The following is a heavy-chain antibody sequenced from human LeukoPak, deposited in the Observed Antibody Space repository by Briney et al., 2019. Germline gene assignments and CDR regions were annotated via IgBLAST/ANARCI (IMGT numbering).Heavy chain of an antibody. CDR2: IKQDGSEK. J-gene: IGHJ5*02. CDR3: AGDLGYYGSGSYFP. Sequence: GRSLRLSCAASGFTFSSYWMSWVRQAPGKGLEWVANIKQDGSEKYYVDSVKGRFTISRDNAKNSLYLQMNSLRAEDTAVYYCAGDLGYYGSGSYFPWGQGTLVTVSS. D-gene: IGHD3-10*01. V-gene: IGHV3-7*01. CDR1: GFTFSSYW.